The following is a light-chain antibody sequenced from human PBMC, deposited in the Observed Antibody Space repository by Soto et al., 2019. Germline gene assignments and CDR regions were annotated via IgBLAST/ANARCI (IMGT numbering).Light chain of an antibody. CDR3: QQYNTYLT. Sequence: DIQMTQSPSTLSASVGDRVTITCRASQSISNWLAWYQQKPGKAPKLLIYKASSLESGVPSRFSGSGSATEFTLTISSLQPDDFATYYCQQYNTYLTFGQGTKVETK. CDR1: QSISNW. J-gene: IGKJ1*01. V-gene: IGKV1-5*03. CDR2: KAS.